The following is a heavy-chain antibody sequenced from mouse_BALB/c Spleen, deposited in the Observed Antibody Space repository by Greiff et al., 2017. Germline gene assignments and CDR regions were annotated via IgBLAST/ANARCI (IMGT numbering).Heavy chain of an antibody. J-gene: IGHJ4*01. CDR2: INPYNDGT. D-gene: IGHD1-1*01. CDR1: GYTFTSYV. CDR3: ARTLITTVVAVDYAMDY. V-gene: IGHV1-14*01. Sequence: EVQLQQSGPELVKPGASVKMSCKASGYTFTSYVMHWVKQKPGQGLEWIGYINPYNDGTKYNEKFKGKATLTSDKSSSTAYMELSSLTSEDSAVYYCARTLITTVVAVDYAMDYWGQGTSVTVSS.